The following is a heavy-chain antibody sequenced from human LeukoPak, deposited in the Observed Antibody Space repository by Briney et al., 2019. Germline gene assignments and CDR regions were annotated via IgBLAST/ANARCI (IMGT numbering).Heavy chain of an antibody. CDR1: GGTFSSYA. CDR3: ARSATVPPKDYGMDV. J-gene: IGHJ6*02. Sequence: SVKVSCKASGGTFSSYAISWVRQAPGQGLEWMGGIIPIFGTANYAQKFQGRVTITADESTSTAYMELSSLRSEDTAVYYCARSATVPPKDYGMDVWGQGTTVTVSS. D-gene: IGHD2-2*01. CDR2: IIPIFGTA. V-gene: IGHV1-69*01.